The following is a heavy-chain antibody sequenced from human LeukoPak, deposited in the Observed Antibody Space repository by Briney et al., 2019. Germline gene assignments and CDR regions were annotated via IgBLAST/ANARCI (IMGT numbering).Heavy chain of an antibody. J-gene: IGHJ4*02. CDR1: GFSFGTYA. CDR2: ISSDASIT. D-gene: IGHD3-10*01. Sequence: GGSLRLSCTASGFSFGTYAMHWVRQAPGKGFAWVAVISSDASITIFPDSMRGRFTISRDNSKNTLYLDMNNLRGEDTALYFCARDPIGGRPDYLDYWGQGTLVTVSS. CDR3: ARDPIGGRPDYLDY. V-gene: IGHV3-30*01.